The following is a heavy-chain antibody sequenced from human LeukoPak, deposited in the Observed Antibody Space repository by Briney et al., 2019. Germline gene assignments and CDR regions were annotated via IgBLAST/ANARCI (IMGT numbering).Heavy chain of an antibody. V-gene: IGHV4-34*01. J-gene: IGHJ6*03. D-gene: IGHD6-13*01. CDR1: GGSFSGYY. CDR2: IYSSGST. Sequence: PSETLSLTCAVYGGSFSGYYWSWIRQPPGKGLEWIGSIYSSGSTYYNASLQSRVTISIETSKNQFSLKLSSVTAADTAVYYCARGRTAAGTGRAQYYFYYMDVWGKGTTVAISS. CDR3: ARGRTAAGTGRAQYYFYYMDV.